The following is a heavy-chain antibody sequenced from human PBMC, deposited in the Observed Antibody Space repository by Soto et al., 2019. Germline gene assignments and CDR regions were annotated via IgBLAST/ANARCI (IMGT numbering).Heavy chain of an antibody. J-gene: IGHJ6*02. D-gene: IGHD1-26*01. CDR1: GFTFSSYA. V-gene: IGHV3-30*18. CDR3: AKDLLVLVTPYYGMDV. CDR2: ISYDGGMQ. Sequence: QVQLVESGGGVVQPGRSLRLSCAASGFTFSSYAMHWGRQAPGKGLEWVATISYDGGMQYYPDSLKGRFTVSRDNSKTTLYLQMNSLRAEVTAVYYCAKDLLVLVTPYYGMDVWGQGTTVTVSS.